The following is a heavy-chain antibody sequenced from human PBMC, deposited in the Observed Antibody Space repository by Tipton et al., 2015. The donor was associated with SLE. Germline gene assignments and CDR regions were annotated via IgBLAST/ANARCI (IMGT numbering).Heavy chain of an antibody. D-gene: IGHD2-15*01. CDR1: GGSFSGYY. V-gene: IGHV4-34*01. CDR2: IYYSGST. J-gene: IGHJ4*02. Sequence: LRLSCAVYGGSFSGYYWSWIRQPPGKGLEWIGSIYYSGSTYYNPSLKSRVTISVDTSKNQFSLKLSSVTAADTAVYYCARSAGGYCSGGSCLRFHFDYWGQGTLVTVSS. CDR3: ARSAGGYCSGGSCLRFHFDY.